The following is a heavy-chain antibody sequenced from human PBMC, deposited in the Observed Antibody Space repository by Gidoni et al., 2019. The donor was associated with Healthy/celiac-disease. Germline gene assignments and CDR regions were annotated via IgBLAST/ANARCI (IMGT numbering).Heavy chain of an antibody. CDR1: GGSISSGDSY. J-gene: IGHJ5*02. V-gene: IGHV4-30-4*01. Sequence: QVQLQESGPGLVKRSQTLSLTCAVSGGSISSGDSYWSWIRQPPGKGLEWSGYIYDSGRNYYNPSLKSRVTIAVDTSKNQFSLKLSSVTAADTAVYYCARGGGVVVPAASLWFDPWGQGTLVTVSS. CDR2: IYDSGRN. CDR3: ARGGGVVVPAASLWFDP. D-gene: IGHD2-2*01.